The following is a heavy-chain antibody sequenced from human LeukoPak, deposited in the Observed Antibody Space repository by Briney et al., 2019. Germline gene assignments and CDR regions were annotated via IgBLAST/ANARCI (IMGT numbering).Heavy chain of an antibody. J-gene: IGHJ4*02. D-gene: IGHD5-18*01. Sequence: SQTPSLTCVISGDSISSNSGVWNWIRQSPSRGLEWLGRTYYRSKWYNDYAVSVKSRITINPDTSKNQFSLQLNSVTPEDTAVYYCARQYSGFDYWGQGTLVTVSS. CDR1: GDSISSNSGV. CDR3: ARQYSGFDY. V-gene: IGHV6-1*01. CDR2: TYYRSKWYN.